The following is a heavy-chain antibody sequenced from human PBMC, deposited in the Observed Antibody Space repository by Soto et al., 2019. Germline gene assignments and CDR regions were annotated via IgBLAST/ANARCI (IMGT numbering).Heavy chain of an antibody. D-gene: IGHD6-13*01. V-gene: IGHV1-18*01. J-gene: IGHJ5*02. CDR2: ISAYNGNT. CDR3: ARDRRQQLVRVRFDP. CDR1: GYTFTSYC. Sequence: ASVKVSCKASGYTFTSYCISWVLQAPGQGLEWMGWISAYNGNTNYAQKLQGRVTMTTDTSTSTAYMELRSLRSDDTAVYYCARDRRQQLVRVRFDPWGQGTLVTVSS.